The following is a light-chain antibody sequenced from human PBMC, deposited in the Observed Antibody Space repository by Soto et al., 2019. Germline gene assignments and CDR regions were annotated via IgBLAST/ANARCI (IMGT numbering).Light chain of an antibody. J-gene: IGKJ5*01. V-gene: IGKV1-9*01. CDR1: HGISSY. Sequence: IQLTQSPSSLSASVGDRVTITCRASHGISSYLAWYQQKPGKALKLLIYAASTLQSGVPSSFSGSGSGTDFTLTIRSLQPEDFATYYCQQLNTYPITFGQGTRLEIK. CDR2: AAS. CDR3: QQLNTYPIT.